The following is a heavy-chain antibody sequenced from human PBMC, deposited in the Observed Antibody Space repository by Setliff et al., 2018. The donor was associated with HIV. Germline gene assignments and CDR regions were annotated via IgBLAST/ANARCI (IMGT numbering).Heavy chain of an antibody. CDR2: IYSTGDT. CDR3: ARGLGRGSGTYYNPPGY. D-gene: IGHD3-10*01. CDR1: GGSISNFY. V-gene: IGHV4-4*07. J-gene: IGHJ4*02. Sequence: SETLSLTCSVSGGSISNFYWSWIRQPPGKGLEWVGHIYSTGDTNYNPSLKSRVTLSADTSKNQLSLNLTSVTAADTAVYFCARGLGRGSGTYYNPPGYWGPGTLVTVSS.